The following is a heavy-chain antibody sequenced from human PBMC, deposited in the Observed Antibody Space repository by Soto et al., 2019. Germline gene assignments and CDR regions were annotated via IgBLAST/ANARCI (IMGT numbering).Heavy chain of an antibody. Sequence: EVQLVESGGGLVQPGGSLRLSCAASGFTFSSYTMNWVRRAPGKGLAWVSYIGTSSSNMYYADSVKGRFTISRDNAKNSLYLQMNSLRAEDTAVYYCARDLRSSGFGEYYWGQGTLVTVSS. D-gene: IGHD3-10*01. CDR1: GFTFSSYT. CDR2: IGTSSSNM. J-gene: IGHJ4*02. V-gene: IGHV3-48*01. CDR3: ARDLRSSGFGEYY.